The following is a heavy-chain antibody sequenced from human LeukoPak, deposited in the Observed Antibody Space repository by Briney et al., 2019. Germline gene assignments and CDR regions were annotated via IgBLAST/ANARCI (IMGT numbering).Heavy chain of an antibody. J-gene: IGHJ5*02. Sequence: GASVKVSCKASRYTFTGYYMHWVRQAPGQGLEWMGWINPNSGGTNYAQKFQGRVTMTRDTSTSTVYMELSSLRSEDTAVYYCAREFLGGFGELLYSGYNWFDPWGQGTLVTVSS. CDR3: AREFLGGFGELLYSGYNWFDP. CDR1: RYTFTGYY. V-gene: IGHV1-2*02. CDR2: INPNSGGT. D-gene: IGHD3-10*01.